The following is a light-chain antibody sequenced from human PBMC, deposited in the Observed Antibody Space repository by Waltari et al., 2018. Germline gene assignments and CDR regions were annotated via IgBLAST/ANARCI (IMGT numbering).Light chain of an antibody. CDR1: QSVSSN. J-gene: IGKJ4*01. Sequence: EIVMTQSPATLSVSPGERATLSCRASQSVSSNLAWYQQKPGQAPRLLIYGASSRATGIPARFSGSGSGTEVTLTISSPQSEDFAVYYCQQYNNWPGTFGGGTKVEIK. V-gene: IGKV3-15*01. CDR2: GAS. CDR3: QQYNNWPGT.